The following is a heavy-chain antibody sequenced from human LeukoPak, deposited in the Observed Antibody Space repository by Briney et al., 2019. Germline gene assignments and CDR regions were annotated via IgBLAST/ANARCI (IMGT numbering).Heavy chain of an antibody. CDR1: GFTFSSYW. CDR2: IKQDGSEK. J-gene: IGHJ4*02. Sequence: GGSLRLSCAASGFTFSSYWMSWVRQAPGKGPEWVANIKQDGSEKYYVDSVKGRFTISRDNAKNSLYLQMNSLRAEDTAVYYCARGGAAPLVVFDYWGQGTLVTVSS. CDR3: ARGGAAPLVVFDY. V-gene: IGHV3-7*01. D-gene: IGHD1-26*01.